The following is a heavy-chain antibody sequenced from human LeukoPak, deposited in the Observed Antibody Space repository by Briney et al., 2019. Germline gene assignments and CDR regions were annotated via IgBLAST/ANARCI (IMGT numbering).Heavy chain of an antibody. J-gene: IGHJ6*03. CDR1: GYTFTSYY. CDR3: AGNIEYSSSHYYYYYYMDV. D-gene: IGHD6-6*01. Sequence: ASVKVSCKASGYTFTSYYMHWVRQAPGQGLEWMGIINPSGGSTSYAQKFQGRVTMTRDTSTSTVYMELSSLRSEDTAVYYCAGNIEYSSSHYYYYYYMDVWGKGTTVTVSS. CDR2: INPSGGST. V-gene: IGHV1-46*01.